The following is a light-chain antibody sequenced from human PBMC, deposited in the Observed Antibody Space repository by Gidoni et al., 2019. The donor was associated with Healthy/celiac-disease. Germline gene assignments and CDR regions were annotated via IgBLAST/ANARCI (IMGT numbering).Light chain of an antibody. V-gene: IGKV1-27*01. CDR2: AAS. J-gene: IGKJ3*01. CDR3: QKYNSAPLFT. CDR1: QGISNY. Sequence: DIQMTQSPSSLSASVGDRVTITCRESQGISNYLDWYQQKPGKVPKLLIYAASTLQSGVPSRFSGSGSGTDFTLTISILQPEDVATYYCQKYNSAPLFTFGPGTKVDIK.